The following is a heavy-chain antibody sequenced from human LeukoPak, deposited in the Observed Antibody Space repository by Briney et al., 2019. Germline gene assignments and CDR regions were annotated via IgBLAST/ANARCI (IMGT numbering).Heavy chain of an antibody. J-gene: IGHJ4*02. Sequence: GGSLRLSCAAPGFTFSSYAMSWVRQAPGKGLEWVSAISGSGGSTYYADSVKGRFTISRDNSKSTLYLQMNSLRAEDTAVYYCAKDRYYDSSGYCYSYWGQGTLVTVSS. CDR1: GFTFSSYA. V-gene: IGHV3-23*01. CDR3: AKDRYYDSSGYCYSY. CDR2: ISGSGGST. D-gene: IGHD3-22*01.